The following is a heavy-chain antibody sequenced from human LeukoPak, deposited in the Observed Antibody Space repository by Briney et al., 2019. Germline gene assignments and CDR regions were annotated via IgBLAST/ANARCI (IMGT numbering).Heavy chain of an antibody. Sequence: PGGSLRLSCAASGFTFSSYAMSWARQAPGKGLEWVSAISGSGGSTYYADSVKGRFTISRGNSKNTLYLQMNSLRAEDTAVYYCARPIFGVVIMGLMDYWGQGTLVTVSS. CDR1: GFTFSSYA. CDR2: ISGSGGST. CDR3: ARPIFGVVIMGLMDY. D-gene: IGHD3-3*01. J-gene: IGHJ4*02. V-gene: IGHV3-23*01.